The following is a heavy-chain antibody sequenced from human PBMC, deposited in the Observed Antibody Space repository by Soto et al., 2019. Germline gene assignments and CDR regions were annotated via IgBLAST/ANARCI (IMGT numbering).Heavy chain of an antibody. CDR2: TYYRSKWYN. Sequence: SQTLSLTCAISWDSVSSNSAAWNWIRQSPSRGLEWLGRTYYRSKWYNDYAVSVKSRITINPDTSKNQFSLQLNSVTPEDTAVYYCARVGDFWSGSLMYYYGMEVWGQGTTVTVSS. CDR3: ARVGDFWSGSLMYYYGMEV. V-gene: IGHV6-1*01. D-gene: IGHD3-3*01. CDR1: WDSVSSNSAA. J-gene: IGHJ6*02.